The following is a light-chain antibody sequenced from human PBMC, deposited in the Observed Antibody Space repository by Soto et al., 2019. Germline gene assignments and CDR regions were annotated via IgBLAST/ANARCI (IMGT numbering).Light chain of an antibody. CDR1: SSDIGGYNY. J-gene: IGLJ2*01. CDR2: EVS. Sequence: QSVLTQPASVSGSPGQSITISCTGSSSDIGGYNYVSWYQQHPDKAPKLMIYEVSNRPSGVSNRFSGSKSGNTASLTISGLQAEDEADYYCNSFTRSITVVFGGGTKLTVL. V-gene: IGLV2-14*01. CDR3: NSFTRSITVV.